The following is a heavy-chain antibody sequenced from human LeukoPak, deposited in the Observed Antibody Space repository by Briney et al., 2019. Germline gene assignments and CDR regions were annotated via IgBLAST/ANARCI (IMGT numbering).Heavy chain of an antibody. D-gene: IGHD4-11*01. CDR2: IYYSGST. V-gene: IGHV4-59*01. CDR1: GSSISSYY. Sequence: SETLSLTCTVSGSSISSYYWSWIRQPPGKGLEWIGYIYYSGSTNYNPSLKSRVTISVDTSKNQFSLKLSPVTAADTAVYYCARSPTGNWFDPWGQGTLVTVSS. CDR3: ARSPTGNWFDP. J-gene: IGHJ5*02.